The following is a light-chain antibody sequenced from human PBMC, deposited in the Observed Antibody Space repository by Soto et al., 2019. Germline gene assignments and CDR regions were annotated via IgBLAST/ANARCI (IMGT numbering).Light chain of an antibody. CDR2: GSS. J-gene: IGKJ1*01. CDR1: QSVSSSY. V-gene: IGKV3-20*01. Sequence: EIVLTQSPGTLSLSPGERATLSCSASQSVSSSYLAWYQQTPGEAPRLLIYGSSSRATGIPDRFSGSGSRKDFTLTVSRLEPEDFAVYYCQQYGSSPQTFGQGPKGEMK. CDR3: QQYGSSPQT.